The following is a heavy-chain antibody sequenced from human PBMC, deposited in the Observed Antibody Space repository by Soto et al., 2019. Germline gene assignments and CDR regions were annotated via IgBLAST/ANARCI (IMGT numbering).Heavy chain of an antibody. V-gene: IGHV1-69*13. Sequence: SVHVACKSSSGTFRSYAINCVRQAPGQGLEWMGGVIPIFGTANYAQKFQGRVTITADESTSTAYMELSSLRSEDTAVYYCASIETYYYDSSGYYPMDYWGQGTLVTVSS. D-gene: IGHD3-22*01. CDR1: SGTFRSYA. CDR3: ASIETYYYDSSGYYPMDY. J-gene: IGHJ4*02. CDR2: VIPIFGTA.